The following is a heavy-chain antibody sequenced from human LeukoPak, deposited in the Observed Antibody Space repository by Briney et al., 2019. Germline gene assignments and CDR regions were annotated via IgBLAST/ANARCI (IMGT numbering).Heavy chain of an antibody. D-gene: IGHD6-19*01. J-gene: IGHJ3*02. V-gene: IGHV4-61*02. CDR2: IHTSGNT. CDR3: ARDFVAGRLNAFDI. Sequence: SETLSLTCTVSGGSVSSGNFYWTWIRQPAGNQLEWIGRIHTSGNTNHNPSLWSRVTISTDTSKNQFSLTLNFVTAADTAVYYCARDFVAGRLNAFDIWGQGTMVTVSS. CDR1: GGSVSSGNFY.